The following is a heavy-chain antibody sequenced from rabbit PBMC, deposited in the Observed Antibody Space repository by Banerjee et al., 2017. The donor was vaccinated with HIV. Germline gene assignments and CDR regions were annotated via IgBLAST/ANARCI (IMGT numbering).Heavy chain of an antibody. CDR3: ARGPYSYGYNGYDL. J-gene: IGHJ4*01. CDR1: GFDLSSYYY. CDR2: IGGSSGST. D-gene: IGHD6-1*01. Sequence: QEQLEESGGGLVKPEGSLTLTCTASGFDLSSYYYMCWVRQAPGKGLEWIACIGGSSGSTYYASWVNGRFTISKTSSTTVTLQMTSLTAADTATYFCARGPYSYGYNGYDLWGPGTLVTVS. V-gene: IGHV1S45*01.